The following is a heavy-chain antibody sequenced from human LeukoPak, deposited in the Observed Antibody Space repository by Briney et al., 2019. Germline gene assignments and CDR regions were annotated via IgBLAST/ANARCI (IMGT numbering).Heavy chain of an antibody. D-gene: IGHD3-22*01. Sequence: SETLSLTCAVYGGSFSGYYWSWIRQPPGKGLEWIGEINHSGSTNYNPSLKSRVTISVDTSKNQFSLKLSSVTAADTAVYYCARGDGNKYYYDSSGYDYWGQGTLVTVSS. CDR1: GGSFSGYY. V-gene: IGHV4-34*01. CDR2: INHSGST. CDR3: ARGDGNKYYYDSSGYDY. J-gene: IGHJ4*02.